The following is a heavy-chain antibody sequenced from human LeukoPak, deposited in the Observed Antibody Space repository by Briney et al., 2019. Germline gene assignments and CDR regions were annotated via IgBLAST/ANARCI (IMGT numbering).Heavy chain of an antibody. CDR2: ISAYNGNT. Sequence: ASVKVSCKASGYTFTSYGISWVRQAPGQGLEWMGWISAYNGNTNYVQKLQGRVTMTTDTSTSTAYMELRSLRSDDTAVYYCARAVYCSGGSCYSNSRNFDYWGQGTLVTVSS. V-gene: IGHV1-18*01. D-gene: IGHD2-15*01. CDR1: GYTFTSYG. CDR3: ARAVYCSGGSCYSNSRNFDY. J-gene: IGHJ4*02.